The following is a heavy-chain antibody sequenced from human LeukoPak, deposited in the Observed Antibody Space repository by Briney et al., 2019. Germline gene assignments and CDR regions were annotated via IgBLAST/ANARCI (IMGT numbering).Heavy chain of an antibody. V-gene: IGHV3-30*18. CDR3: AKGLTNGVPE. D-gene: IGHD2-8*01. Sequence: GGSLRLSCAASGFTFSSYGMHWVRQAPGKGLEWVAVISYDGSNKYYADSLKGRFTISRDNSKNTLYLQMNSLRAEDTAVYYCAKGLTNGVPEWGQGTLVTVSS. CDR2: ISYDGSNK. CDR1: GFTFSSYG. J-gene: IGHJ4*02.